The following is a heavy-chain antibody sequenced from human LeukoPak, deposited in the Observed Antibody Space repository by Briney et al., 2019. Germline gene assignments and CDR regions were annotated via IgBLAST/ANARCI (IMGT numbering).Heavy chain of an antibody. CDR3: ARLDELIYDYWYFDL. V-gene: IGHV3-7*01. CDR1: GFTFSSYW. Sequence: GGSLRLSCAASGFTFSSYWMSWVRQAPGKGLEWVANIKQDGSETYYADSVKGRFTISRDNAKRSLYLQMNSLRAEDTAVYYCARLDELIYDYWYFDLWGRGTLVTVSS. J-gene: IGHJ2*01. D-gene: IGHD3-3*01. CDR2: IKQDGSET.